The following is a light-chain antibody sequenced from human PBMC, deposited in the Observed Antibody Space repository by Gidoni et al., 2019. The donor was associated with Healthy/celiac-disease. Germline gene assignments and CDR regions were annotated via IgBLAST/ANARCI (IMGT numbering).Light chain of an antibody. J-gene: IGKJ4*01. CDR3: QQRSNWPPWWS. Sequence: EIVLTQSPATLSLSPGERATLSCRASQSVSSSLAWYQQKTGQAPRLLIYDASNRATGIPARFSGSGSGTDFTLTISSLEPEDFAVYYCQQRSNWPPWWSFGGGTKVEIK. V-gene: IGKV3-11*01. CDR1: QSVSSS. CDR2: DAS.